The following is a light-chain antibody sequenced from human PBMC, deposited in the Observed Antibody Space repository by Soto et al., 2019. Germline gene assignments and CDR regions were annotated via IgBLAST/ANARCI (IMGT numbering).Light chain of an antibody. V-gene: IGLV2-14*01. CDR2: EVI. Sequence: QSVLTQPASVSGCPGQSMSISCTGASSDIGDFNYGSWYQQHPGKAPKLRIFEVINRPSGVSNRFSGSKSGNTASLTISGLQADDEADYYCCSYTTTDTLFVFGSGTKVTVL. J-gene: IGLJ1*01. CDR1: SSDIGDFNY. CDR3: CSYTTTDTLFV.